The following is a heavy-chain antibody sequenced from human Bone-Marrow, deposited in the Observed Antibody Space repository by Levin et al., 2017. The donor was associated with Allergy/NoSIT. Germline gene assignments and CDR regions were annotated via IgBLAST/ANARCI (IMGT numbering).Heavy chain of an antibody. D-gene: IGHD3-10*01. CDR1: GFTFSNAW. CDR2: IKSKTDGGTT. CDR3: TTSALLWFGERRGNY. V-gene: IGHV3-15*07. J-gene: IGHJ4*02. Sequence: GGSLRLSCAASGFTFSNAWMNWVRQAPGKGLEWVGRIKSKTDGGTTDYAAPVKGRFTISRDDSKNTLYLQMNSLKTEDTAVYYCTTSALLWFGERRGNYWGQGTLVTVSS.